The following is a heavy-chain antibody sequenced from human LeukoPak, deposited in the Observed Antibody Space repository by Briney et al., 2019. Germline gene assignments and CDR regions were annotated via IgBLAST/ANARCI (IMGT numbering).Heavy chain of an antibody. J-gene: IGHJ6*02. Sequence: ASVKVSCKASGYTFTGYYMRWVRQAPGQGLEWMGWINPNSGGTNYAQKFQGRVTMTRDTSISTAYMELSRLRSDDTAVYYCAVGYCSSTSCPRGAYYYYGMDVWGQGTTVTVSS. V-gene: IGHV1-2*02. CDR1: GYTFTGYY. D-gene: IGHD2-2*01. CDR2: INPNSGGT. CDR3: AVGYCSSTSCPRGAYYYYGMDV.